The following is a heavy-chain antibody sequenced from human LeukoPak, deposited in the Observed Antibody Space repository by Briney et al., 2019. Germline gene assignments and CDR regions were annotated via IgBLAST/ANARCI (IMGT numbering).Heavy chain of an antibody. V-gene: IGHV3-11*04. J-gene: IGHJ4*02. CDR1: GFAFSDSY. CDR2: INGSGTII. D-gene: IGHD6-19*01. CDR3: ARVGGGDGSGWSTTDY. Sequence: GGSLRLSCAASGFAFSDSYMTWIRQAPGKGLEWVSFINGSGTIIYYADSVKGRFTISRDNAKNSLYLQMNSLRVEDTAMYYCARVGGGDGSGWSTTDYWGQGTLVTVSS.